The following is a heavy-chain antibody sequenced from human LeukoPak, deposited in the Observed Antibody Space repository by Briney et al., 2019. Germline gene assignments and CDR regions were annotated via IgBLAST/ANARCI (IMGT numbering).Heavy chain of an antibody. Sequence: GASVKVSCKASGYTFTSYDINWVRQATGQGLEWMGWMNPNSGNTGYAQKFQGRVTMTRNTSISTAYMELSSLRSEDTAVYYCARVTDYYGSGSYYIFDYWGQGTLVTVSS. D-gene: IGHD3-10*01. J-gene: IGHJ4*02. V-gene: IGHV1-8*01. CDR2: MNPNSGNT. CDR3: ARVTDYYGSGSYYIFDY. CDR1: GYTFTSYD.